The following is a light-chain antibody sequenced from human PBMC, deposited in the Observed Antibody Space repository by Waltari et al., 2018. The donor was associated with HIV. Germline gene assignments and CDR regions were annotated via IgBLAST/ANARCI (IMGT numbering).Light chain of an antibody. Sequence: IMMTQSPLSLPVTPGEPASISCRSSQSLLHDNGDKYLDWYLQKPGQSPQLLIYLGSNRASGAPDRFSGRGSGTDFTLKISRVEAEDVGVYDCMQALQPPWTFGQGTKVEIK. CDR1: QSLLHDNGDKY. J-gene: IGKJ1*01. CDR3: MQALQPPWT. CDR2: LGS. V-gene: IGKV2-28*01.